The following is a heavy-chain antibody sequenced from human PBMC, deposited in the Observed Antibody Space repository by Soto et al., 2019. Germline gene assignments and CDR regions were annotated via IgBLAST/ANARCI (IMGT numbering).Heavy chain of an antibody. Sequence: EVQLVESGGGLVQPGRSLRLSCAASGFTFDDYAMHWVGQAPGKGLEWVSGISWNSGSIGYADSVKGRFTISRDNAKNALYLQMNSLRAEDTALYYCAKVDRAVRSYLFQHWGQGTLVTVSS. CDR2: ISWNSGSI. D-gene: IGHD5-18*01. CDR3: AKVDRAVRSYLFQH. J-gene: IGHJ1*01. CDR1: GFTFDDYA. V-gene: IGHV3-9*01.